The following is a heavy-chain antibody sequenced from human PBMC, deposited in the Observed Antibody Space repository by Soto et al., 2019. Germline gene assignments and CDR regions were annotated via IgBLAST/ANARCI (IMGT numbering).Heavy chain of an antibody. CDR1: GFTFSSDS. CDR3: ARPLRYFDWLSPPDAFDI. J-gene: IGHJ3*02. D-gene: IGHD3-9*01. Sequence: GGSLRLSCAASGFTFSSDSMNWVRQAPGKGLEWVSSISSSSSYIYYADSVKGRFTISRDNAKNSLYLQMNGLRAEDTAVYYCARPLRYFDWLSPPDAFDIWGQGTMVTVSS. CDR2: ISSSSSYI. V-gene: IGHV3-21*01.